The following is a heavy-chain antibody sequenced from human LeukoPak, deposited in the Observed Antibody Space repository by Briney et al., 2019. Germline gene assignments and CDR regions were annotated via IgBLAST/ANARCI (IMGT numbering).Heavy chain of an antibody. J-gene: IGHJ6*04. CDR1: VGSISRYY. CDR2: IYYSGST. D-gene: IGHD3-10*01. Sequence: SETLSLTCTVSVGSISRYYWSCIRQPPGKGLEGIGYIYYSGSTNYNPSLKSRVTISVDTSKNQFSLKLSSVTAADTAVYYCARDGLWFGWGMDVWGKGTTVTVSS. CDR3: ARDGLWFGWGMDV. V-gene: IGHV4-59*01.